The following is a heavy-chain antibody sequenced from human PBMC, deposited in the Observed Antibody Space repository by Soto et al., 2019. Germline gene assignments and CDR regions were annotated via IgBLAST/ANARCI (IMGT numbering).Heavy chain of an antibody. D-gene: IGHD2-2*01. J-gene: IGHJ3*02. CDR2: ISGSGGST. CDR3: AKSLGYCSSTSCYLVSLPGGAFDI. Sequence: GGSLRLSCAASGFTFSSYAMSWVRQAPGKGLEWVSAISGSGGSTYYADSVKGRFTISRDNSKSTLYLQMNSLRAEDTAVYYCAKSLGYCSSTSCYLVSLPGGAFDIWGQGTMVTVSS. V-gene: IGHV3-23*01. CDR1: GFTFSSYA.